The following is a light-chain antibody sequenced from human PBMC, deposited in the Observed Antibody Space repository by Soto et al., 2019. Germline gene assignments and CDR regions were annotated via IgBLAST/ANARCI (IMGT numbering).Light chain of an antibody. CDR3: QHYESSSSIT. J-gene: IGKJ5*01. V-gene: IGKV3-20*01. Sequence: EVVLPQSPGTLSLSPGARATLSRRARQSVSANCLGWYQQSPGQAPRLLIYGASTRATGIPDRFSGSGSGTDFTLTITSLEPEDFAVYYCQHYESSSSITFGHGTRLEIK. CDR1: QSVSANC. CDR2: GAS.